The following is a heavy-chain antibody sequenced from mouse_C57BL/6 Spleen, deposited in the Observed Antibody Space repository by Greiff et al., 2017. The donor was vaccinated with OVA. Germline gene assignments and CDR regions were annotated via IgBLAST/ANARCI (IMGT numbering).Heavy chain of an antibody. CDR3: ARRAYGSSRYFDV. D-gene: IGHD1-1*01. J-gene: IGHJ1*03. CDR1: GFTFSSYA. CDR2: ISDGGSYT. V-gene: IGHV5-4*03. Sequence: DVKLVESGGGLVKPGGSLKLSCAASGFTFSSYAMSWVRQTPEKRLEWVATISDGGSYTYYPDNVKGRFTISRDNAKNNLYLQMSHLKSEDTAMYYCARRAYGSSRYFDVWGTGTTVTVSS.